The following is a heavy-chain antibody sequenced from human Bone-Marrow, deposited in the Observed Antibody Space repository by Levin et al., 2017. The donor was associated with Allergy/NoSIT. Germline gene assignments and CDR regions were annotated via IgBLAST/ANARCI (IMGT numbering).Heavy chain of an antibody. CDR2: SSLYNGNT. V-gene: IGHV1-18*01. D-gene: IGHD2/OR15-2a*01. CDR3: ARERVYGNAAPLET. CDR1: GQNFDRFA. J-gene: IGHJ4*02. Sequence: ASVKVSCKASGQNFDRFAITWVRQAPGQGLEWMGWSSLYNGNTYYAQKFQVRVTMTTDTSTRTAYMELRSLRFDDTAVYYCARERVYGNAAPLETWGQGALVTVSS.